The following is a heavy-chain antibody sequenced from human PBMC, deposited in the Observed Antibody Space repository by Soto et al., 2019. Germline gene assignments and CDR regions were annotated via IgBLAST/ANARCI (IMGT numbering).Heavy chain of an antibody. CDR3: AKDPLGMLDYNYRMDV. CDR1: GFTFSSYA. Sequence: PRGSLRLSCAASGFTFSSYAMSWVRQAPGKGLEWVSAISGSGGSTYYADSVKGRFTISRDNSKNTLYLQMNSLRAEDTAVYYCAKDPLGMLDYNYRMDVWGQGTTVTVSS. CDR2: ISGSGGST. D-gene: IGHD7-27*01. V-gene: IGHV3-23*01. J-gene: IGHJ6*02.